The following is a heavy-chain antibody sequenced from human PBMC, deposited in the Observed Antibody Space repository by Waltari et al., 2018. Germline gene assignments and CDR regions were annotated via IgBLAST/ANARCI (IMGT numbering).Heavy chain of an antibody. V-gene: IGHV4-38-2*01. CDR1: GYSISSGYY. J-gene: IGHJ4*02. CDR2: IYHSGRP. D-gene: IGHD1-26*01. CDR3: ARPVGATYFDY. Sequence: QVQLQESGPGLVKPSETLSLPCAVSGYSISSGYYWGWIRQPPGKGLGWIGSIYHSGRPYNNPSLKSRVTISVDTSKNQFSLKLSSGTAADTAVYYCARPVGATYFDYWGQGTLVTVSS.